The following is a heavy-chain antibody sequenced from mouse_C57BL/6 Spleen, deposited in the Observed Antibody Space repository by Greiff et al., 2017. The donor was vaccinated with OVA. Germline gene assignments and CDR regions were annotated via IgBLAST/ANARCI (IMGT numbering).Heavy chain of an antibody. CDR1: GYTFTSYW. J-gene: IGHJ2*01. V-gene: IGHV1-61*01. CDR2: IYPSDSET. CDR3: ATYYYGKGFDY. Sequence: QVQLKQPGAELVRPGSSVKLSCKASGYTFTSYWMDWVKQRPGQGLEWIGNIYPSDSETHYNQKFKDKATLTVDKSSSTAYMQLSSLTSEDSAVYYCATYYYGKGFDYWGQGTTLTVSS. D-gene: IGHD1-1*01.